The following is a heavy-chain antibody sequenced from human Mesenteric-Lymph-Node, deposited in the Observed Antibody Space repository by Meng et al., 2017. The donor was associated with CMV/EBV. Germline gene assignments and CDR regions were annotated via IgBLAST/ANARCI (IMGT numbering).Heavy chain of an antibody. CDR2: ISWNGNII. D-gene: IGHD6-13*01. V-gene: IGHV3-9*01. Sequence: SLKISCAAPGFTFDDYAMHWVRQAPGKGLEWVSSISWNGNIINYMDSVRGRFTISRDNAKNSLFLQMNSLRTEDTALYYCAKVLTAAGPFDYWGRGTLVTVSS. J-gene: IGHJ4*01. CDR3: AKVLTAAGPFDY. CDR1: GFTFDDYA.